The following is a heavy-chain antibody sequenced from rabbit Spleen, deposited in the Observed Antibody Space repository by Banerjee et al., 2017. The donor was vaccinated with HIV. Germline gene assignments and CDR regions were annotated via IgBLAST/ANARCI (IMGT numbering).Heavy chain of an antibody. CDR3: ARDTSSSFSSYGMDL. J-gene: IGHJ6*01. CDR2: IDAGSGGDT. Sequence: QSLEESGGDLVQPEGSLTLTCKASGFDFGSYGMCWVRQAPGKGLEWIACIDAGSGGDTYFANWAKGRFTISKTSSTTVTLQMTSLTAADTATYFCARDTSSSFSSYGMDLWGPGTLVTV. CDR1: GFDFGSYG. D-gene: IGHD1-1*01. V-gene: IGHV1S40*01.